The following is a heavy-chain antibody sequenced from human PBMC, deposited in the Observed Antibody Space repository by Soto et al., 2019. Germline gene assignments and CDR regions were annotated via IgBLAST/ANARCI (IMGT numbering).Heavy chain of an antibody. D-gene: IGHD3-10*01. CDR1: GGSISGRDFF. Sequence: QLQLQESGPGLVKPSETLSLTCTVSGGSISGRDFFWGWIRQPPGKGLDWIGTIYYSGNTYYNPSLKTRATISVDTSKNQFSLKLTSVTAADMAVYYCARVRYTSGSPKWFDPWGQGTLVTVSS. CDR2: IYYSGNT. J-gene: IGHJ5*02. CDR3: ARVRYTSGSPKWFDP. V-gene: IGHV4-39*01.